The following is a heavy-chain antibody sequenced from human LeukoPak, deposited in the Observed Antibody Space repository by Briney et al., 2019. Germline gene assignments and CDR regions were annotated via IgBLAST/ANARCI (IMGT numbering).Heavy chain of an antibody. CDR1: GYSISSGYY. CDR2: IYHSGST. D-gene: IGHD6-6*01. CDR3: ARLSSIAGYNWFDP. Sequence: SSETLSLTCAVSGYSISSGYYWGWIRQPPGKGLEWIGSIYHSGSTYYNPSLKSRVTISVDTSKNQFSLKLSSVTAADTAVYYCARLSSIAGYNWFDPWGQGTLVTVSS. J-gene: IGHJ5*02. V-gene: IGHV4-38-2*01.